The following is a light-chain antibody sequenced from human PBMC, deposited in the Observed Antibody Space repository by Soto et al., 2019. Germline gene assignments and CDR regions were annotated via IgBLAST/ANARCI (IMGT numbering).Light chain of an antibody. CDR3: QQRSDGPPIT. Sequence: EIVLTQSPATLSLSPGERATLSCRASQSVSSYLAWYQQKPGQAPRLLIYDASNRATGIPARFSGSGSGTDCTLTISSLEPEDCAVDYCQQRSDGPPITFGQGTRLEIK. V-gene: IGKV3-11*01. CDR2: DAS. J-gene: IGKJ5*01. CDR1: QSVSSY.